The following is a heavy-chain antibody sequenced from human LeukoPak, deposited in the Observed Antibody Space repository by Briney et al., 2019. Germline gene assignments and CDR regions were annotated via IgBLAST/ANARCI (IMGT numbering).Heavy chain of an antibody. V-gene: IGHV3-53*01. J-gene: IGHJ4*02. Sequence: PGGSLRLSCAASGFTVSSNYMSWVRQAPGKGLEWVSVIYSGGSTYYADSVKGRFTISRDNSKNTLYLQMNSLRAEDTAVYYCARVVRDSSSWYSFDYWGQGTLVTVSS. CDR2: IYSGGST. D-gene: IGHD6-13*01. CDR3: ARVVRDSSSWYSFDY. CDR1: GFTVSSNY.